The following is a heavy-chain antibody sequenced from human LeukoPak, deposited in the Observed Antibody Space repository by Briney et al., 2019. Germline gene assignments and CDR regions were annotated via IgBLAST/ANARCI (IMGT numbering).Heavy chain of an antibody. CDR1: GFTFSSYA. Sequence: GGSLRLSCAASGFTFSSYAMSWVRQAPGKGLEWVSAISGSGGSTSYADPVKGRFTISRDNSKNTLYLQMNSLRAEDTAVYYCARNRISFDWLFQGEFDYWGQGTLVTVSS. CDR3: ARNRISFDWLFQGEFDY. CDR2: ISGSGGST. D-gene: IGHD3-9*01. V-gene: IGHV3-23*01. J-gene: IGHJ4*02.